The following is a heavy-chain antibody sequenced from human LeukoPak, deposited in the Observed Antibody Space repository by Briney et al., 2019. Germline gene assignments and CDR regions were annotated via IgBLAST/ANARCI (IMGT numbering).Heavy chain of an antibody. CDR2: ISGSGGST. V-gene: IGHV3-23*01. CDR3: AKDGRYLALYGMDV. CDR1: GFTFSSYA. Sequence: GESLRLSCAASGFTFSSYAMSWVRQAPGKGLEWVSAISGSGGSTYYADSVKGRFTISRDNSKNTLYLQMNSLRAEDTAVYYCAKDGRYLALYGMDVWGQGTTVTVSS. D-gene: IGHD3-9*01. J-gene: IGHJ6*02.